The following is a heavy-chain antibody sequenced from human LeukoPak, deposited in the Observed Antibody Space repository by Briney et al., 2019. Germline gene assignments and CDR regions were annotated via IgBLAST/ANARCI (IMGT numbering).Heavy chain of an antibody. J-gene: IGHJ4*02. V-gene: IGHV3-23*01. D-gene: IGHD6-19*01. Sequence: GGSLRLSCAASGFTFSSYGMSWVRQAPGKGLEWVSAISGSGGSTYYADSVKGRFTISRDNSKNTLYLQMNSRRAEDTAIYYCAKDMGIAVAGPVDYWGQGTLVTVSS. CDR3: AKDMGIAVAGPVDY. CDR1: GFTFSSYG. CDR2: ISGSGGST.